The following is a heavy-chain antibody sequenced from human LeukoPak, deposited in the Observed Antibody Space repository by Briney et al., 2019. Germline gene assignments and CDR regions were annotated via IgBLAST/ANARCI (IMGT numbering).Heavy chain of an antibody. J-gene: IGHJ3*02. CDR2: IFHTGII. CDR1: SDAITSY. Sequence: KSSETPSLTCIIPSDAITSYWSWIRQPPGKGLEFLGYIFHTGIIKYNPSLGSRLTISLDTSKRQLSLRLTSVTAADTANYFCARRPRAPDIWGQGTMVIVSS. V-gene: IGHV4-59*01. CDR3: ARRPRAPDI.